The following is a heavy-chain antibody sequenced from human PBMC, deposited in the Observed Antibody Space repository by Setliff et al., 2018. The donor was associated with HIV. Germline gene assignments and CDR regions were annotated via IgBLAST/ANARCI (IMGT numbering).Heavy chain of an antibody. Sequence: SETLSLTCTVSDSGTYYWSWIRQPAGKGLGWIGRVSSRGDTNYNPSLKGRVTMSVDTSKNQFSLKLTSVTASDTAVYYCARAAAGNTGPFDLWGQGSPVTVSS. CDR2: VSSRGDT. CDR1: DSGTYY. D-gene: IGHD4-17*01. V-gene: IGHV4-4*07. J-gene: IGHJ4*02. CDR3: ARAAAGNTGPFDL.